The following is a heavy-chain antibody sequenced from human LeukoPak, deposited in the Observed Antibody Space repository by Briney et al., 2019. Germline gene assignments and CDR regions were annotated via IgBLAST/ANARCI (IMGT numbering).Heavy chain of an antibody. CDR3: ARTRRHYYGSGKNLTPWPAGLDV. V-gene: IGHV4-59*01. CDR2: SGSA. D-gene: IGHD3-10*01. Sequence: SETLSLTCTVSGGSFSDYYWTRLRQPPGRGLEWIGYSGSANYNPSLKSRVTISIDTSKRHFSLTLSSVTAADTAVYYCARTRRHYYGSGKNLTPWPAGLDVWGQGTTVIVS. CDR1: GGSFSDYY. J-gene: IGHJ6*02.